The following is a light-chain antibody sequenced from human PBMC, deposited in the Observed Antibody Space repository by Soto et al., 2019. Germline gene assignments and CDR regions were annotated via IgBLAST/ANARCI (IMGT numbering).Light chain of an antibody. CDR2: EVT. V-gene: IGLV2-8*01. CDR3: SSFASSNTWV. J-gene: IGLJ3*02. CDR1: SSAVGAYNY. Sequence: QSALTQPPSASGSPGQSVTISCTGTSSAVGAYNYVSWYQQHAGKAPKLVIYEVTKRPSGVPDRFSGSKSANTASLTVSGLQAEDEADYYCSSFASSNTWVFGGGTKLTVL.